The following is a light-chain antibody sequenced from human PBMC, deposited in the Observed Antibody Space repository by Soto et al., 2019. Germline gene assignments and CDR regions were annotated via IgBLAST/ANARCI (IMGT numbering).Light chain of an antibody. CDR2: GVS. J-gene: IGKJ2*01. Sequence: ETLMTQSPATLSVCPGETVTFSCRSSQDLHIDLAWYHQKPGQAPPLLIYGVSASAPGVPARFSGAGSGTEFTLTIRSLQAADFGVYYCQQYATWPRTFGQGTKVDIK. CDR3: QQYATWPRT. V-gene: IGKV3-15*01. CDR1: QDLHID.